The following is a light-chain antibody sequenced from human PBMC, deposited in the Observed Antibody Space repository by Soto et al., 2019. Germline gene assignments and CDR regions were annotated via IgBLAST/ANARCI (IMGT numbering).Light chain of an antibody. Sequence: EIVMTQSPATLSVSPGERATLSCRASQSVSSNLAWYQQKPGQAPKLLIYNPSTRATGIPARFSGSGSGTEFTLTISSLQSEDFAIYYCQQYDNWPLTFGGGTMVDI. CDR2: NPS. J-gene: IGKJ4*01. CDR1: QSVSSN. V-gene: IGKV3-15*01. CDR3: QQYDNWPLT.